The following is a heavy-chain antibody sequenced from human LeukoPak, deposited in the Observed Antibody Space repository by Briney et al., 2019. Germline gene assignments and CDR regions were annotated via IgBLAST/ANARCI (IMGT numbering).Heavy chain of an antibody. J-gene: IGHJ4*02. D-gene: IGHD2-21*01. CDR2: ISAYNGNT. CDR1: GYTFTSYG. CDR3: ARDEGLYCGGDCPNGY. V-gene: IGHV1-18*01. Sequence: ASVKVSCKASGYTFTSYGISWVRQAPGQGLEWMGWISAYNGNTNYAQKLQGRVTMTTDTSTSTAYMQLRSLRCDDPAVYYCARDEGLYCGGDCPNGYWGQGALVTVSS.